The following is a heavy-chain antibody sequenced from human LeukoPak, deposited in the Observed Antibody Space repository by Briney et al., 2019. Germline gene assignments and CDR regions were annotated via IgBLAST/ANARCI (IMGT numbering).Heavy chain of an antibody. J-gene: IGHJ5*02. CDR2: INHSGST. Sequence: SETLSLTCAVYGRSFSGYYWSWIRQPPGKGLEWSGEINHSGSTNYNPSLKSRVTISVDTSKNQFSLKLSSVTAADTAVYYCARGFGGYCSSTSCYRHWFDPWGQGTLVTVSS. V-gene: IGHV4-34*01. CDR1: GRSFSGYY. D-gene: IGHD2-2*02. CDR3: ARGFGGYCSSTSCYRHWFDP.